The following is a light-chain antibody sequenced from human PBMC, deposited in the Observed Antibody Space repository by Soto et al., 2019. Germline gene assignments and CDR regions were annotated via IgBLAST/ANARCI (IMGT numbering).Light chain of an antibody. Sequence: DIVMTQSPLSLPVTPGEPASISCRSSQSLLFSNGYNYLDWYLQKPGQSPQLLIYLGSDRASGVPDRFSGSGSATDFTLKISRVEAEDVGVYYRMQSLQTPWTFGQGTRV. V-gene: IGKV2-28*01. CDR3: MQSLQTPWT. CDR2: LGS. CDR1: QSLLFSNGYNY. J-gene: IGKJ1*01.